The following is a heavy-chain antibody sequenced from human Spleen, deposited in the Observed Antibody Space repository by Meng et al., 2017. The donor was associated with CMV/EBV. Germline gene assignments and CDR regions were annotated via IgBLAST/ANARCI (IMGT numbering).Heavy chain of an antibody. CDR1: GGTFSSYG. Sequence: SVKVSCKASGGTFSSYGISWVRQAPGQGHEWMGGIIPIFGIVHYAQKLQGRVTITADKSTSTAYMELSRLRSEDTAVYYCARVLYYYYGMDVWGQGTTVTVSS. CDR2: IIPIFGIV. J-gene: IGHJ6*02. V-gene: IGHV1-69*10. CDR3: ARVLYYYYGMDV.